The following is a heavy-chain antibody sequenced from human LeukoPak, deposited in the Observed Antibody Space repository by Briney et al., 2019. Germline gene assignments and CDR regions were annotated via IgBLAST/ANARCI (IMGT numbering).Heavy chain of an antibody. D-gene: IGHD3-10*01. CDR2: INTNTGNP. Sequence: ASVKVSCKASGYTFTSYAMNWVRQAPGQGLEWMGWINTNTGNPTYAQGFTGRFVFSLDTSVSTAYLQISSLKAEDTAVYYCARDDGTMVRGVIIFPNWFDPWGQGTLVTVSS. CDR1: GYTFTSYA. V-gene: IGHV7-4-1*02. CDR3: ARDDGTMVRGVIIFPNWFDP. J-gene: IGHJ5*02.